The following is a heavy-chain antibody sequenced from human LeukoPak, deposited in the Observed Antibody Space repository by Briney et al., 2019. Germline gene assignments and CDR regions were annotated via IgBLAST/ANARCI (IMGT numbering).Heavy chain of an antibody. CDR1: GGSINSNTYY. D-gene: IGHD2-15*01. V-gene: IGHV4-39*01. J-gene: IGHJ5*02. CDR2: MYYTGSI. CDR3: ARLPGGVVHTDP. Sequence: SETLSLTCSVSGGSINSNTYYWGWIRQPPGQGLGWIATMYYTGSIYYNSSLKSRVTISVDTSKTQFSLNLTSVTAADTAVYYFARLPGGVVHTDPWGQGTLVTVSS.